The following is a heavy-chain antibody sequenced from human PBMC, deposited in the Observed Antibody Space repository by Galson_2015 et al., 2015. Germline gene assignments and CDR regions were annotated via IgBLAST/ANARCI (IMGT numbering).Heavy chain of an antibody. Sequence: ETLSLTCTVSGGSVSSGSYYWSWIRQPPGKGLEWIGYIFYSGSTNYNPSLKSRVTISVDTSKNQFSLKVTSVTAADTALYHCARGEPWGYVTQYHYYYYMDVWGKGTTVTVSS. CDR2: IFYSGST. D-gene: IGHD7-27*01. J-gene: IGHJ6*03. CDR1: GGSVSSGSYY. V-gene: IGHV4-61*01. CDR3: ARGEPWGYVTQYHYYYYMDV.